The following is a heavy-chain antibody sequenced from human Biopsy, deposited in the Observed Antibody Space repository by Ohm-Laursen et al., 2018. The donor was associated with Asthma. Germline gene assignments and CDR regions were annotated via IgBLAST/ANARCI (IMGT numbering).Heavy chain of an antibody. J-gene: IGHJ3*02. D-gene: IGHD3-22*01. CDR2: INAGNGNT. CDR1: GYTFISYA. Sequence: SVKVSCKASGYTFISYAIHWVRQAPGQRLEWMGWINAGNGNTKYSQKFQDRVTITADVSTSTVYMELSSLRSEDTAVYYCAKERGTMISSTDAFEMWGQGTKVTVSS. V-gene: IGHV1-3*01. CDR3: AKERGTMISSTDAFEM.